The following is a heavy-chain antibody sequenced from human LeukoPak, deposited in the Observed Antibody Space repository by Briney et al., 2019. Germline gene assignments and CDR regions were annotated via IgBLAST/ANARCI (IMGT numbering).Heavy chain of an antibody. D-gene: IGHD2-2*01. Sequence: GGSLRLSCAASGFTFSSYGMHWVRQAPGKGLEWVAFIRYDGSDKYYADSVKGRFTISRDNSKNTLYLQMNSLRAEDTAVYYCAKDRQPIVVVPAAVDYWGQGTLVTVPS. J-gene: IGHJ4*02. CDR2: IRYDGSDK. CDR1: GFTFSSYG. V-gene: IGHV3-30*02. CDR3: AKDRQPIVVVPAAVDY.